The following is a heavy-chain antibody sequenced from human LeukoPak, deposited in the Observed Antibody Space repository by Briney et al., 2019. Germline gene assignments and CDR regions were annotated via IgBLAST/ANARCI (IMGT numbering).Heavy chain of an antibody. CDR1: GYFISSGYY. Sequence: SETLSLTCAVSGYFISSGYYWGWIRQPPGKGLEWIGSIFYRGSTYYNSSLKSRVTISLDMSKNQFSLKLSSVTAADTAVYYCARDRDSTGYYWVYWGQGTLVTVSS. J-gene: IGHJ4*02. CDR2: IFYRGST. V-gene: IGHV4-38-2*02. D-gene: IGHD3-22*01. CDR3: ARDRDSTGYYWVY.